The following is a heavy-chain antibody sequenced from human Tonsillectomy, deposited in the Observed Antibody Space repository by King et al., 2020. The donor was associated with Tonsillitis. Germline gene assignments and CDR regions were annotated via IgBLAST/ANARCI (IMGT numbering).Heavy chain of an antibody. V-gene: IGHV4-59*01. J-gene: IGHJ4*02. CDR2: IYYSGST. CDR3: ARWRLISGSYVGGFDY. CDR1: GGSISSYY. D-gene: IGHD1-26*01. Sequence: VQLQESGPGLVKPSETLSLTCTVSGGSISSYYWSWIRQPPGKGLEWIGYIYYSGSTNYNPSLKSRVTISVDTSKNQFSLKLSSVTAADTAVYYCARWRLISGSYVGGFDYWGQGTLVTVSS.